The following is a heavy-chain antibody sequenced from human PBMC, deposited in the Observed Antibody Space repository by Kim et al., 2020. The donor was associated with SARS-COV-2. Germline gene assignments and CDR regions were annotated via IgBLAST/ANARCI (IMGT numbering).Heavy chain of an antibody. Sequence: TYSEDSGKGRFNISQDKSKNKMYMKINRLRAEETAVYYCAKTGMAEYIDYWGQGTLVTVSS. CDR2: T. J-gene: IGHJ4*02. CDR3: AKTGMAEYIDY. V-gene: IGHV3-23*01.